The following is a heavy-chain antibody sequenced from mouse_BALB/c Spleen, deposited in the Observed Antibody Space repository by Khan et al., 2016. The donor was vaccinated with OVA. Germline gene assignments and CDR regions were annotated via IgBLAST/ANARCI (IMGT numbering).Heavy chain of an antibody. Sequence: QVQLKESGPSLVAPSQSLSITCTVSGFSLSRYNIHWVRQPPGKGLEWLGMIWGGGGTDYNSTLKSRLSISKDNSKSKVFLEMNSLQTDDTAMYYGARAYYRYDGYYAMDYWGQGTSVTVSS. CDR1: GFSLSRYN. D-gene: IGHD2-14*01. CDR3: ARAYYRYDGYYAMDY. CDR2: IWGGGGT. J-gene: IGHJ4*01. V-gene: IGHV2-6-4*01.